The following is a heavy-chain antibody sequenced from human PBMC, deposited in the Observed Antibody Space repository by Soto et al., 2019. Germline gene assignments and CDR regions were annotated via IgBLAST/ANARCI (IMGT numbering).Heavy chain of an antibody. Sequence: SVKVSCKASRVAFSTLLVTWVRQAPGLGLEWVGGIIPIFGTANYAQKFQGRVTITADESTSTSYMEVNNLRSEDTAVYYCAKVRYSGPMGYYYGMVVWGQGTTVTVSS. D-gene: IGHD1-26*01. CDR3: AKVRYSGPMGYYYGMVV. V-gene: IGHV1-69*13. J-gene: IGHJ6*02. CDR1: RVAFSTLL. CDR2: IIPIFGTA.